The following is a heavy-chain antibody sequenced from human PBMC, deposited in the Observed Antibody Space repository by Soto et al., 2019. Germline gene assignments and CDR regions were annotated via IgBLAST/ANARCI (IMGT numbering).Heavy chain of an antibody. CDR3: ARDERGCTYGVCFVLGF. J-gene: IGHJ4*02. CDR1: GYTFTSYY. D-gene: IGHD2-8*01. CDR2: INPNGGST. V-gene: IGHV1-46*03. Sequence: QVQLVQSGAEVKKPGASVKVSCKASGYTFTSYYMHWVRQAPGQGLEWMGIINPNGGSTSYAQKFRCRVPMTRDTSTIKVYMELGSLRSEDTAVYYFARDERGCTYGVCFVLGFWGQGTLVTVSS.